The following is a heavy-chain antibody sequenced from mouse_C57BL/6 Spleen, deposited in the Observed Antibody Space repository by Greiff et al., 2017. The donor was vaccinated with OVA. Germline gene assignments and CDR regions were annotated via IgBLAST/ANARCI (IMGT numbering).Heavy chain of an antibody. CDR2: IDPETGGT. D-gene: IGHD1-1*01. CDR1: GYTFTDYE. CDR3: TSGSYYAMDY. J-gene: IGHJ4*01. V-gene: IGHV1-15*01. Sequence: VQLQQPGAELVRPGASVTLSCKASGYTFTDYEMHWVKQTPVHGLEWIGAIDPETGGTAYNQKFKGKAILTADKSSSTAYMELRSLTSEDSAVYYCTSGSYYAMDYWGQGTSGTVSS.